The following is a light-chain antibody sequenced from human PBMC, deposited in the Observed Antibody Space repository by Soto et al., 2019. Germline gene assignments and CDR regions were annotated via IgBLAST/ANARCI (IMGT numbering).Light chain of an antibody. CDR2: SVH. J-gene: IGLJ1*01. CDR3: AAWDDSLSGPV. CDR1: TSNIGSNT. V-gene: IGLV1-44*01. Sequence: QLVLTQAPSASGTPGQRVTISCSGSTSNIGSNTVNWYQQLPGTAPKLLIYSVHQRPSGVPDRFSGSKSGTSASLAISGLQSEDEADYYCAAWDDSLSGPVFGTGTKLTVL.